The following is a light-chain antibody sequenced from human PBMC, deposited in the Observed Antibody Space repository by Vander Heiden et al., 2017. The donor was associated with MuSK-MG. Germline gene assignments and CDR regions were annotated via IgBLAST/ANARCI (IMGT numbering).Light chain of an antibody. J-gene: IGKJ1*01. CDR3: QKDNSSPWT. V-gene: IGKV1-5*03. Sequence: DIQMTQSPSTLSASVGDRVTITCRASQSCNSYLAWYQQRPGKAPKLLIYLASTLQSGVPSRCSGSGSGTEFTLTISSLQPDDFATYYCQKDNSSPWTFGQGTKVEIK. CDR2: LAS. CDR1: QSCNSY.